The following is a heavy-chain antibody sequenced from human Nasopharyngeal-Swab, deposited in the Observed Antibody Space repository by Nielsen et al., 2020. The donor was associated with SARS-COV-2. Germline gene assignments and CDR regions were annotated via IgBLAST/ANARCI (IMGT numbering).Heavy chain of an antibody. Sequence: GGSLRLSCAASGFTFSDYYMSWIRQAPGKGLEWVSYISSSGSTIYYADSVKGRFTISRDNAKNSLYLQMNSLRAEDTAVYYCAREGRGGYYYYYGMDVWGQGTTVTVSS. CDR3: AREGRGGYYYYYGMDV. J-gene: IGHJ6*02. CDR1: GFTFSDYY. V-gene: IGHV3-11*04. D-gene: IGHD3-10*01. CDR2: ISSSGSTI.